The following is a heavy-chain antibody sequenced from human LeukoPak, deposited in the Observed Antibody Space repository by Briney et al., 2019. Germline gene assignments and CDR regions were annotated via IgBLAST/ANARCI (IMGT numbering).Heavy chain of an antibody. CDR1: GGSFSGYY. V-gene: IGHV4-34*01. CDR2: INHSGSA. Sequence: SETLSLTCAVSGGSFSGYYWTWIRQPPGNWLEWIGEINHSGSANYNPSLKSRVTISLDTSKNQFSLKLSSVTAADTAVYYCARGQGTVTTHWGQGTLVTVSS. J-gene: IGHJ4*02. D-gene: IGHD4-17*01. CDR3: ARGQGTVTTH.